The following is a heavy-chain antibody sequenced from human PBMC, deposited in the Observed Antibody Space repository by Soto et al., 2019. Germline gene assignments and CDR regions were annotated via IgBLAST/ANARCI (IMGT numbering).Heavy chain of an antibody. CDR2: ISGYTGDI. D-gene: IGHD1-26*01. J-gene: IGHJ4*02. V-gene: IGHV1-18*04. CDR3: ARVRIVGAREIDF. CDR1: GYTFNRHG. Sequence: QVHLVQSGGEVKKPGASVKVSCKASGYTFNRHGITWVRQAPGQGLEWMGWISGYTGDINYEQKFQGRVTLSSDTLTSTVYLELKSLRFDDTAVYYCARVRIVGAREIDFWGQGTLVNVSS.